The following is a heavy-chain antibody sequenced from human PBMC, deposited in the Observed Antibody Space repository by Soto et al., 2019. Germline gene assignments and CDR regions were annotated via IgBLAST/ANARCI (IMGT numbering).Heavy chain of an antibody. CDR2: ISSNGGST. J-gene: IGHJ6*02. D-gene: IGHD4-17*01. CDR1: GFTFSRYA. V-gene: IGHV3-64*01. CDR3: ARAGDYRGYYYGMDV. Sequence: EVQLVESGGGLVQPGGSLRLSCAASGFTFSRYAMHWVRQAPGKGLEYVSAISSNGGSTYYANSVKGRFTISRDNSKNTLYLQMGSLRAEDMAVYYCARAGDYRGYYYGMDVWGQGTTVTVSS.